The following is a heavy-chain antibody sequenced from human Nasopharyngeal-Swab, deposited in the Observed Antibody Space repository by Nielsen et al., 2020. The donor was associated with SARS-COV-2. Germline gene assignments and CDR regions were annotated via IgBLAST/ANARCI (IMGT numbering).Heavy chain of an antibody. V-gene: IGHV3-43*02. CDR2: ISGDGGST. CDR1: GFTFDDYA. J-gene: IGHJ4*02. Sequence: GGSLRLSCAASGFTFDDYAMHWVRQAPGKGLEWVSLISGDGGSTYYADSVKGRFTISRDNSKNTLYLQMNSLRAEDTAVYYCARDRERTFDYWGQGTLVTVSS. CDR3: ARDRERTFDY. D-gene: IGHD1-26*01.